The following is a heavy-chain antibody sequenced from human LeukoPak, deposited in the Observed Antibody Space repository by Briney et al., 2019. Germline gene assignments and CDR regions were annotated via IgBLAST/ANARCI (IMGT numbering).Heavy chain of an antibody. CDR2: IYTSGST. D-gene: IGHD3-22*01. V-gene: IGHV4-61*02. CDR3: ARGTYYYDRFDC. CDR1: GGSISSGSYY. J-gene: IGHJ4*02. Sequence: SETLSLTCTVSGGSISSGSYYWSWIRQPAGKGLEWIGRIYTSGSTNYNPSLKSRVTISVDTSKNQFSLKLSSVTAADTAVYYCARGTYYYDRFDCWGQGTLVTVSS.